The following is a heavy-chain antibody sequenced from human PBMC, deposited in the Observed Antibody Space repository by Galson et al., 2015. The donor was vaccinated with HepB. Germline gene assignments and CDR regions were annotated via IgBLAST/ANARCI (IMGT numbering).Heavy chain of an antibody. V-gene: IGHV3-30-3*01. J-gene: IGHJ3*02. CDR3: ARPRDYYDSSGYYIPGAFDI. Sequence: SLRLSCAASGFTFSSYAMHWVRQAPGKGLEWVAVISYDGSNKYYADSVKGRFTISRDNSKNTLYLQMNSLRAEDTAVYYCARPRDYYDSSGYYIPGAFDIWGQGTMVTVSS. D-gene: IGHD3-22*01. CDR1: GFTFSSYA. CDR2: ISYDGSNK.